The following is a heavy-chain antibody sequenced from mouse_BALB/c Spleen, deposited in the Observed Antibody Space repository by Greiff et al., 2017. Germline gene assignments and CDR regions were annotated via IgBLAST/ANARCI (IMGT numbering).Heavy chain of an antibody. CDR1: GYTFTSYT. J-gene: IGHJ3*01. Sequence: QVHVKQSGAELARPGASVKMSCKASGYTFTSYTMHWVKQRPGQGLEWIGYINPSSGYTNYNQKFKDKATLTADKSSSTAYMQLSSLTSEDSAVYYCARDGPFAYWGQGTLVTVSA. CDR3: ARDGPFAY. V-gene: IGHV1-4*01. CDR2: INPSSGYT. D-gene: IGHD2-3*01.